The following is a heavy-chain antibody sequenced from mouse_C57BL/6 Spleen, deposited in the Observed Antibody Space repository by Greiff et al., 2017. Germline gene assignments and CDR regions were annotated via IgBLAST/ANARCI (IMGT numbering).Heavy chain of an antibody. CDR2: IYPGDGDT. J-gene: IGHJ2*01. V-gene: IGHV1-82*01. D-gene: IGHD1-1*01. Sequence: QVQLQQSGPELVKPGASVKISCKASGYAFSSSWMNWVKQRPGKGLEWIGRIYPGDGDTNYNGKFKGKATLTADKSSSTAYMQLSSLTSEDSAVYFCARRPPLYYGFDDWGQGTTLTVSS. CDR1: GYAFSSSW. CDR3: ARRPPLYYGFDD.